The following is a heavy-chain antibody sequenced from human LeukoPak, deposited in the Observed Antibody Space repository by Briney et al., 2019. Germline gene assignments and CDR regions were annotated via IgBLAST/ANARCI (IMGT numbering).Heavy chain of an antibody. D-gene: IGHD2-2*01. CDR1: GYTFTSYD. J-gene: IGHJ4*02. CDR3: AAGYCSSTSCLSD. Sequence: ASVKVSCEASGYTFTSYDINWVRQATGQGLEWMGWMNPNSGNTGYAQKFQGRVTMTRNTSISTAYMELSSLRSEDTAVYYCAAGYCSSTSCLSDWGQGTLVTVSS. CDR2: MNPNSGNT. V-gene: IGHV1-8*01.